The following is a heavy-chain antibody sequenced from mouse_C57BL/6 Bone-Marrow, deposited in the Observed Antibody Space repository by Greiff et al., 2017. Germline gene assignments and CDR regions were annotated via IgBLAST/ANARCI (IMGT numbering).Heavy chain of an antibody. D-gene: IGHD2-4*01. V-gene: IGHV1-50*01. CDR2: IDPSDSYT. CDR3: ARGGGDCDGYYAMGY. CDR1: GYTFTSYW. Sequence: QVQLQQPGAELVKPGASVKLSCKASGYTFTSYWMQWVKQRPGQGLEWIGEIDPSDSYTNYNQKFKGKATLTVDTSSSTAYMQLRSLTSEDSAVYYCARGGGDCDGYYAMGYWGGGTSVTVSS. J-gene: IGHJ4*01.